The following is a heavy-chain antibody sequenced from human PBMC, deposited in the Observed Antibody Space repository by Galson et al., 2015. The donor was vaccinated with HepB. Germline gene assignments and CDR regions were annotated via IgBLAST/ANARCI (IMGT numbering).Heavy chain of an antibody. V-gene: IGHV3-30*18. CDR1: GFTFSSYG. CDR3: AKDGSGRFTPPDY. Sequence: SLRLSCAASGFTFSSYGMHWVRQAPGKGLEWVAVISYDGSNKYYADSVKGRFTISRDNSKNTLYLQMNSLRAEDTAVYYCAKDGSGRFTPPDYWGQGTLVTVSS. D-gene: IGHD3-10*01. CDR2: ISYDGSNK. J-gene: IGHJ4*02.